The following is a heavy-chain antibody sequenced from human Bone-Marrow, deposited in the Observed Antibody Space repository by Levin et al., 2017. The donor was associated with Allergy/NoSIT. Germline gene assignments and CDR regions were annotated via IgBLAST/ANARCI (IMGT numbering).Heavy chain of an antibody. J-gene: IGHJ4*02. CDR2: IDPSDSYT. CDR3: ARHIFSRYYFDY. D-gene: IGHD3-9*01. Sequence: GGSLRLSCKGSGYSFTSYWISWVRQMPGKGLEWMGRIDPSDSYTNYSPSFQGHVTISADKSISTAYLQWSSLKASDTAMYYCARHIFSRYYFDYWGQGTLVTVSS. CDR1: GYSFTSYW. V-gene: IGHV5-10-1*01.